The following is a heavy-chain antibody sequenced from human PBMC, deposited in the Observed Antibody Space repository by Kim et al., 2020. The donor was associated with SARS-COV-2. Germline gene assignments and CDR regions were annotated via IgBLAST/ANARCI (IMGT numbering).Heavy chain of an antibody. CDR2: IYYSGST. J-gene: IGHJ4*02. Sequence: SETLSLTCTVSGGSISSSSYYWGWIRQPPGKGLEWIGSIYYSGSTYYNPSLKSRVTISVDTSKNQFSLKLSSVTAADTAVYYCARGSEGFGELIGYWGQGTLVTVSS. CDR1: GGSISSSSYY. V-gene: IGHV4-39*07. D-gene: IGHD3-10*01. CDR3: ARGSEGFGELIGY.